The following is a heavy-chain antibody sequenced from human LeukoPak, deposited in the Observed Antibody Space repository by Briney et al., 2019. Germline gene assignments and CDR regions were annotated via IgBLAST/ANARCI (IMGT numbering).Heavy chain of an antibody. CDR3: ARDWSFTEYYYDSSGYYDYYGMDV. V-gene: IGHV3-7*01. Sequence: AGGSLRLSCAASGFTFSSYWMSWVRQAPGKGLEWVANIKQDGSEKYYVDSVKGRFTISRDNAKNSLYLQMNSLRAEDTAVYYSARDWSFTEYYYDSSGYYDYYGMDVWGQGTTVTVSS. J-gene: IGHJ6*02. CDR2: IKQDGSEK. CDR1: GFTFSSYW. D-gene: IGHD3-22*01.